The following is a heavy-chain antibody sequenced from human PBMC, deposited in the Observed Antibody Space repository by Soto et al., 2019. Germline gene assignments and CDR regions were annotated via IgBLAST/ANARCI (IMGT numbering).Heavy chain of an antibody. D-gene: IGHD1-1*01. CDR3: ARGSTTEEWVDS. CDR1: GFTFGFTFSSYA. J-gene: IGHJ4*02. Sequence: AGGSLRLSCAASGFTFGFTFSSYAMHWVRQAPGKGLEWVAMISFDGSKKYYADSVKGRFTISRDNSKSTLYLQMNSLRVEDTALYYCARGSTTEEWVDSWGQGTLVTVSS. V-gene: IGHV3-30-3*01. CDR2: ISFDGSKK.